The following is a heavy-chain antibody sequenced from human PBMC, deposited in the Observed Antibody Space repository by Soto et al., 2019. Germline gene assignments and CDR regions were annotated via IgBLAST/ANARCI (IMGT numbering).Heavy chain of an antibody. V-gene: IGHV2-5*04. J-gene: IGHJ4*02. CDR1: GFSLTTSAVA. CDR2: VYGSGDK. Sequence: QITLQESGPTLVKPTQTLTLTCTFSGFSLTTSAVAVGWIRQPPGKALEWLAVVYGSGDKFYSPSLRSRLTITKDNAKNQVVLTLTDIDPVDTGTYFCVRRNDPYYFDYWGQGTLVTVSS. D-gene: IGHD1-1*01. CDR3: VRRNDPYYFDY.